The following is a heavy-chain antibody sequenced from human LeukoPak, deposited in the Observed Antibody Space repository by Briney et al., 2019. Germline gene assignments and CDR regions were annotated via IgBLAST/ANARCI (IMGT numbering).Heavy chain of an antibody. J-gene: IGHJ4*02. CDR1: GGSFSGYY. D-gene: IGHD4-17*01. V-gene: IGHV4-34*01. Sequence: SETLSLTCAAYGGSFSGYYWSWIRQPPGKGLEWIGEINHSGSTNCNPSLKSRVTISVDTSKNQFSLKLSSVTAADTAVYYCARGTMTTVTYYFDYWGQGTLVTASS. CDR2: INHSGST. CDR3: ARGTMTTVTYYFDY.